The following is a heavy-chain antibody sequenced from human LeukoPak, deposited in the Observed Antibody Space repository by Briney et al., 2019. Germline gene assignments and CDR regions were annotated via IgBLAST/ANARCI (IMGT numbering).Heavy chain of an antibody. CDR3: ARELESAFDI. CDR1: GFTFSSYA. CDR2: ISYDGSNK. J-gene: IGHJ3*02. D-gene: IGHD1-1*01. V-gene: IGHV3-30-3*01. Sequence: GGSLRLSCAASGFTFSSYAMHWVRQAPGKGLEWVAVISYDGSNKYYADSVKGRFTISRDSSKNTLYLQMNSLRAEDTAVYYCARELESAFDIWGQGTMVTVSS.